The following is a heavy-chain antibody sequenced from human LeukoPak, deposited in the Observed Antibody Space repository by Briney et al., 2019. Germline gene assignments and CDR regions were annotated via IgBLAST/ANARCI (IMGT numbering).Heavy chain of an antibody. CDR1: GGSFSGYY. D-gene: IGHD2-15*01. CDR3: ARMIVVVVAATGAINWFDP. J-gene: IGHJ5*02. CDR2: INHSGST. Sequence: SETLSLTCAVSGGSFSGYYWSWIRQPPGKGVEWSGEINHSGSTNYNPPLKSRVTISVDTSKNQFSLKLSSVTAADTAVYYCARMIVVVVAATGAINWFDPWGQGTLVTVSS. V-gene: IGHV4-34*01.